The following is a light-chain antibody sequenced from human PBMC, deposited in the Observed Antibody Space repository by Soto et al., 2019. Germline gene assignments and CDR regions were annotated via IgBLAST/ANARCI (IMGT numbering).Light chain of an antibody. J-gene: IGLJ2*01. Sequence: QSVLTQPPSVSGAPGQRVTISCTGRNSNIEAGYDVHWYQQLPGTAPKLLIYGNNNQPSGVPDRFSGSKSGTSDSLAITGLQAEDEADYYCQSYDSRLSADVVFGGGTKLTVL. CDR1: NSNIEAGYD. CDR2: GNN. V-gene: IGLV1-40*01. CDR3: QSYDSRLSADVV.